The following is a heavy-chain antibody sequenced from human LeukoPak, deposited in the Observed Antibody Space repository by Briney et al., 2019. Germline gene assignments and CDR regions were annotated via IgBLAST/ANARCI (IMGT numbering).Heavy chain of an antibody. CDR3: ASAGSGLY. CDR1: GFSFSSYS. CDR2: ISCSSSTI. D-gene: IGHD6-19*01. J-gene: IGHJ4*02. V-gene: IGHV3-48*02. Sequence: GRSLRLSCAASGFSFSSYSMNWVRQAAGKGLEWVSYISCSSSTIYYADSVKGRSTISRDNAKHSLYRQMNSLRDEDTAVYYCASAGSGLYWGQGTLVTVSS.